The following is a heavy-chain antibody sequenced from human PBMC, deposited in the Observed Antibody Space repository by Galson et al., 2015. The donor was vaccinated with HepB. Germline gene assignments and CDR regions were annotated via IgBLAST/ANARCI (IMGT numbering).Heavy chain of an antibody. Sequence: SLRLSCAASGFTFSSYWMSWVRQAPGKGLEWVANIKQDGSEKYYVDSVKGRFTISRDNAKNSLYLQMNSLRAEDTAVYYCARDLTDYYDSSGYFRWPDWYFDLWGRGTLVTVSS. D-gene: IGHD3-22*01. CDR2: IKQDGSEK. V-gene: IGHV3-7*03. CDR3: ARDLTDYYDSSGYFRWPDWYFDL. J-gene: IGHJ2*01. CDR1: GFTFSSYW.